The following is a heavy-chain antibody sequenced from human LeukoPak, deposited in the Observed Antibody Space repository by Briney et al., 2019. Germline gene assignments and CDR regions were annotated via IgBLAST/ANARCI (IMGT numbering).Heavy chain of an antibody. D-gene: IGHD3-10*01. J-gene: IGHJ5*02. CDR2: IYYSGST. Sequence: SETLSLTCADYGGSFSGYYWSWIRQPPGKGLEWIGSIYYSGSTYYNPSLKSRVTISVDTSKNQFSLKLSSVTAADTAVYYCARNRYYYGSGSYGVPNWFDPWGQGTLVTASS. V-gene: IGHV4-34*01. CDR1: GGSFSGYY. CDR3: ARNRYYYGSGSYGVPNWFDP.